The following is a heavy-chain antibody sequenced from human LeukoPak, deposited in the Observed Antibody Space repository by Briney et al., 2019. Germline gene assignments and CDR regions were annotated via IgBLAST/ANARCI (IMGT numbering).Heavy chain of an antibody. Sequence: GGSLRLSCAVSGFPFSVYEMNWVRQAPGKGLEWVSNIGSSGTTIYYADSVRGRFSISRDNAKSSLYLQMNSLRVEDTAVYYCALLAVASDFDYWGQGALVTVYS. CDR2: IGSSGTTI. CDR1: GFPFSVYE. V-gene: IGHV3-48*03. CDR3: ALLAVASDFDY. J-gene: IGHJ4*02. D-gene: IGHD6-19*01.